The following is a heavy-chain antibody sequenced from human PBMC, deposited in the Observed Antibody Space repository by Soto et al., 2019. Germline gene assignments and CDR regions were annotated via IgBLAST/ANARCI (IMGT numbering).Heavy chain of an antibody. V-gene: IGHV3-7*01. CDR1: GFTFGSFW. Sequence: EVQLVESGGGLVQPGGSLRLSCAASGFTFGSFWMTWVRQAPGKGLEWVANIKQDGSEKYYVDSVKGRFTISRDNAKNSLYLQMNSRRAEDTAVYYCARAEYHFDYWGQGTLVTVSS. J-gene: IGHJ4*02. CDR2: IKQDGSEK. CDR3: ARAEYHFDY.